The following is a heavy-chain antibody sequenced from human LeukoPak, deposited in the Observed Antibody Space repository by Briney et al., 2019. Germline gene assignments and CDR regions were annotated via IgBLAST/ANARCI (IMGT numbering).Heavy chain of an antibody. J-gene: IGHJ4*02. CDR3: ARDGYEFWSGYYHGAYFDH. Sequence: GGSLRLSCAASGFTFSSYSMNWVRQAPGKGLEWVSYISSSSSTINYADSVKGRFTISRDNAKSSLYLQMNSLRDEDTAAYYCARDGYEFWSGYYHGAYFDHWGQGTLVTVSS. CDR2: ISSSSSTI. V-gene: IGHV3-48*02. D-gene: IGHD3-3*01. CDR1: GFTFSSYS.